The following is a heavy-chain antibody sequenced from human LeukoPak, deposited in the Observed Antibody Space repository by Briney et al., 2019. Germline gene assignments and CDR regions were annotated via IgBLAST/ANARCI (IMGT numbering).Heavy chain of an antibody. J-gene: IGHJ5*02. V-gene: IGHV4-34*01. CDR3: ARSITMIVVGYNWFDP. Sequence: SETLSLTCAAYGGSFSVYYWSWIRQPPGKGLEWIGEINHSGSTNYNPSLKSRVTISVDTSKNQFSLKLSSVTAADTAVYYCARSITMIVVGYNWFDPWGQGTLVTVSS. D-gene: IGHD3-22*01. CDR1: GGSFSVYY. CDR2: INHSGST.